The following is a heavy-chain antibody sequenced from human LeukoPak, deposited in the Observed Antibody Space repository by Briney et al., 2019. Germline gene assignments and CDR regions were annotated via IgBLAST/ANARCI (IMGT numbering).Heavy chain of an antibody. D-gene: IGHD3-22*01. J-gene: IGHJ4*02. Sequence: ASVKVSCKASGYTFTSYAMNWVRQAPGQGLEWMGWINTNTGNPTYAQGFTGRFVFSLDTSVSTAYLQISSLKAEDTAVYYCARGSDYYDSSGYYEFDYWGQGTLVTVSS. CDR1: GYTFTSYA. V-gene: IGHV7-4-1*02. CDR2: INTNTGNP. CDR3: ARGSDYYDSSGYYEFDY.